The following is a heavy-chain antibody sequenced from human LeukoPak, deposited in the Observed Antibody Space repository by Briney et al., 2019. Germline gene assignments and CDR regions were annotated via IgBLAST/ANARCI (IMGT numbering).Heavy chain of an antibody. CDR3: ARQVVAVAGTGYFDY. CDR1: GGSIRSSSYY. J-gene: IGHJ4*02. V-gene: IGHV4-39*01. Sequence: SETLSLTCTVSGGSIRSSSYYWGWIRQPPGKGLEWIGSIYYSGSTYYNASLKSRGTISVDTSKNQFSLKLNSVTAADTAVHFCARQVVAVAGTGYFDYWGQGTLVTVSS. D-gene: IGHD6-19*01. CDR2: IYYSGST.